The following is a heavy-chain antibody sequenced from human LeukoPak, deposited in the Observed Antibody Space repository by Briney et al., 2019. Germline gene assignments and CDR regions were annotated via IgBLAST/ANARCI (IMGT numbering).Heavy chain of an antibody. J-gene: IGHJ5*02. CDR3: ARDRAAAGPLDP. Sequence: GASVKVSCKASGYTFTSYYMHWVRQAPGQGLEWMGRINPNSGGTNYAQKFQGRVTMTRDTSISTAYMELSRLRSDDTAVYYCARDRAAAGPLDPWGQGTLVTVSS. CDR1: GYTFTSYY. V-gene: IGHV1-2*06. CDR2: INPNSGGT. D-gene: IGHD6-13*01.